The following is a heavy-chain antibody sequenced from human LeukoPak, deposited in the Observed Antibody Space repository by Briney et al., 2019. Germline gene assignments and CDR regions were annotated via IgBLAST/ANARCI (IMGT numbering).Heavy chain of an antibody. CDR3: AKDRTGTNWFDP. CDR1: GFTFSSYG. D-gene: IGHD1-7*01. CDR2: IYSGGST. J-gene: IGHJ5*02. Sequence: GGSLRLSCAASGFTFSSYGMHWVRQAPGKGLEWVSVIYSGGSTYYADSVKGRFTISRDNSKNTLYLQMNSLRAEDTAVYYCAKDRTGTNWFDPWGQGTLVTVSS. V-gene: IGHV3-NL1*01.